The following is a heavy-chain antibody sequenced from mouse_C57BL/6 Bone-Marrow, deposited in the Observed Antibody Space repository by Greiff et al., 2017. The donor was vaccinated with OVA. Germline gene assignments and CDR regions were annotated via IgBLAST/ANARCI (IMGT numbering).Heavy chain of an antibody. CDR3: ARESNYGFAY. D-gene: IGHD1-1*02. Sequence: QVQLKQSGAELARPGASVKLSCKASGYTFTSYGISWVKQRTGQGLEWIGEIYPRSGNTYYNEKFKGKATLTADKSSSTAYMELRSLTSEDSAVYFCARESNYGFAYWGQGTLVTVSA. V-gene: IGHV1-81*01. J-gene: IGHJ3*01. CDR2: IYPRSGNT. CDR1: GYTFTSYG.